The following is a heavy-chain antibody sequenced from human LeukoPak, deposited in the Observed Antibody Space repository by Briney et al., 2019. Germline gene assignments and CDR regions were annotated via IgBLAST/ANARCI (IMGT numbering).Heavy chain of an antibody. CDR2: IISSGNTI. CDR3: ARGVSGYSYGSRFDY. V-gene: IGHV3-11*01. D-gene: IGHD5-18*01. Sequence: PGWSLRLSCAASGFTFSDYYMSWIRQAPGKGLEWVSYIISSGNTIYYADSVKGRFTISRDNAKNSLYVQMNSLRAEDTAVYYCARGVSGYSYGSRFDYWGQGTLVTVSS. J-gene: IGHJ4*02. CDR1: GFTFSDYY.